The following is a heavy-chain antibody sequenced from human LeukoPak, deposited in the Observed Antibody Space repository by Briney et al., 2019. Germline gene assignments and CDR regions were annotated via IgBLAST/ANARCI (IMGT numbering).Heavy chain of an antibody. CDR1: GGTFSSYA. CDR2: ISGHNGNT. Sequence: GASVKVSCKASGGTFSSYAISWVRQAPGQGLEWMGWISGHNGNTNYAQNLQGRVTMTTDTSTSTAYMELRSLRFDDTAVYYCALISYCTTITCYYLDYWGQGTLVTVSS. CDR3: ALISYCTTITCYYLDY. V-gene: IGHV1-18*01. D-gene: IGHD2-8*01. J-gene: IGHJ4*02.